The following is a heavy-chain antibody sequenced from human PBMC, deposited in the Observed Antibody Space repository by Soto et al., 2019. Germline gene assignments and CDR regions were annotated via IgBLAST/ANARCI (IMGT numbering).Heavy chain of an antibody. V-gene: IGHV4-61*01. CDR3: ARGTITLGGVRVDY. CDR2: VYYSGRN. Sequence: SETLSLTCTVSGDSVSSESYYWNWIRQPPGRGVEWIANVYYSGRNNYNPSLKSRVSISVDTSKNQFSLNLNPVTAAKTAIYYCARGTITLGGVRVDYWGQGTLVTVSS. J-gene: IGHJ4*02. CDR1: GDSVSSESYY. D-gene: IGHD3-16*01.